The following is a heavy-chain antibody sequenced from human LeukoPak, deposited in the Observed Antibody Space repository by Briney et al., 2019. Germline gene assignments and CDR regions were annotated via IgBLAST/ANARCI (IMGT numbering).Heavy chain of an antibody. CDR2: INSDGTAT. J-gene: IGHJ4*02. Sequence: GGSLRLSCAASGFTFSPYWMHWVRQVPGKGLLWVSRINSDGTATWYADSVKGRFTISRDNAKSSLYLQMNSLRAEDTAVYYCARGREGIVGATTGYFDYWGQGTLVTVSS. V-gene: IGHV3-74*01. D-gene: IGHD1-26*01. CDR1: GFTFSPYW. CDR3: ARGREGIVGATTGYFDY.